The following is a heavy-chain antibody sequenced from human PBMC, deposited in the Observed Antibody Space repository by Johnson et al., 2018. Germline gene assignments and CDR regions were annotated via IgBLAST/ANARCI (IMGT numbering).Heavy chain of an antibody. J-gene: IGHJ3*02. Sequence: EVQLVESGGGLVKPGGSXRVSCAASGFTFSNAWMSWVRQAPGKGLEWVGRIKTKTDGGTTDYAAAGKGRFTISRDDSKNTVYVQMNSLKTDDTAVYYCTTDLAMIGGDIWGQGTMVTVSS. V-gene: IGHV3-15*05. CDR3: TTDLAMIGGDI. D-gene: IGHD3-22*01. CDR1: GFTFSNAW. CDR2: IKTKTDGGTT.